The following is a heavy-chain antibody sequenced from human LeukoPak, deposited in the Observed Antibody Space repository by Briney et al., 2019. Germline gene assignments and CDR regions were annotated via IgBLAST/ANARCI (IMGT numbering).Heavy chain of an antibody. V-gene: IGHV1-69*06. CDR3: ARDRGYSYGLNWFDP. CDR1: GGTFSSYA. Sequence: SVKVSCKASGGTFSSYAISWVRQAPGQGLEWMGGIIPIFGTANYAQKFQGRVTITADKSTSTAYMELSSLRSEDTAVYYCARDRGYSYGLNWFDPWGQGTLVTVSS. J-gene: IGHJ5*02. D-gene: IGHD5-18*01. CDR2: IIPIFGTA.